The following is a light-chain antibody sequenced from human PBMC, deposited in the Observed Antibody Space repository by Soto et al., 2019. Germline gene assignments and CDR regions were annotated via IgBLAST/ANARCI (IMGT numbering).Light chain of an antibody. V-gene: IGLV2-8*01. CDR2: EVI. CDR1: SSDVGRYNY. Sequence: QYALTQPPSASGYPGQSVTISCTGTSSDVGRYNYVSWYQQHPGRAPKLLLYEVIKRPSGVPDRFSGSKSGNTASLTVSGLQAEDEGDYYCSSFTNTENSYVFGSGTKVTVL. J-gene: IGLJ1*01. CDR3: SSFTNTENSYV.